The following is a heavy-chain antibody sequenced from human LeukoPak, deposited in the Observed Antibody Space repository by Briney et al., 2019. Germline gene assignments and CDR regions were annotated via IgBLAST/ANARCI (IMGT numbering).Heavy chain of an antibody. CDR3: AKEHHHLEMYSSGWYGY. Sequence: SGGSLRLSCAASGFTFSSYGMPWVRQAPGKGLEWVAVISYDGSNKYYADSVKGRFTISRDNSKNKLYLQMNSLRAEDTAVYYCAKEHHHLEMYSSGWYGYWGQGTLVTVSS. CDR2: ISYDGSNK. J-gene: IGHJ4*02. V-gene: IGHV3-30*18. D-gene: IGHD6-19*01. CDR1: GFTFSSYG.